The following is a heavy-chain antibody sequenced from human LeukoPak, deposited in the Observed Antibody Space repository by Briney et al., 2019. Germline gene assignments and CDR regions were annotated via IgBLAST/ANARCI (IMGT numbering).Heavy chain of an antibody. D-gene: IGHD3-10*01. CDR2: ISHDGGNA. J-gene: IGHJ6*03. V-gene: IGHV3-30*04. Sequence: GGSLRPSCAASGSTFRNRAIHWVRQAPGKGLEWVTVISHDGGNAYYRDSVKGRFTISRDNSKNNVLLQMNSLSPDDTAVYYCVGSPTYYYMDVWGKGTTVTVSS. CDR1: GSTFRNRA. CDR3: VGSPTYYYMDV.